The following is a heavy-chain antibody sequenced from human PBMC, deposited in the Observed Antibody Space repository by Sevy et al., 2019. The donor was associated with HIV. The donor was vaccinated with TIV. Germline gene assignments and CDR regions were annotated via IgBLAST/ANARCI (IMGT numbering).Heavy chain of an antibody. V-gene: IGHV4-59*11. CDR1: GGAIRSHY. Sequence: SETLSLTCNVSGGAIRSHYWTWIRQPPGKGLEWIGNIYFTGNTDYNASLESRVTISIDTSKSQFSLKLSSVTAADTAVYYCTREASRRYSADFYDAWGQGTQVTVSS. D-gene: IGHD5-12*01. CDR2: IYFTGNT. J-gene: IGHJ5*02. CDR3: TREASRRYSADFYDA.